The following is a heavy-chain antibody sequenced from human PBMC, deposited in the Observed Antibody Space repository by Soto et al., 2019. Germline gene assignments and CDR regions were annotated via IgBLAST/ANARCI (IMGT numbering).Heavy chain of an antibody. CDR1: GFTLSSYA. CDR3: TRAAWFPYLSFY. J-gene: IGHJ4*02. D-gene: IGHD3-10*01. CDR2: ISSSGSTA. Sequence: GGSLRLSCSASGFTLSSYAMHWVRQAPGKGLEWISYISSSGSTAYYASSVEGRFTISRDNANNSVYLQMDSLRAEDTALYYCTRAAWFPYLSFYWGQGALVTVS. V-gene: IGHV3-48*03.